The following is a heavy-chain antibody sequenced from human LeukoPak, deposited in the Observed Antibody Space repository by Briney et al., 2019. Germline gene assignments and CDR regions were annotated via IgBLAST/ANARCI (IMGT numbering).Heavy chain of an antibody. V-gene: IGHV1-8*01. D-gene: IGHD3-10*01. CDR2: MNPNSGNT. Sequence: GASVKVSCKASGYTFTSYDINWVRQATGQGLEWMGWMNPNSGNTGYAQKFQGRVTMTRNTSISTAYMELSSLRSEDTAVYYCARGGITMVRGVIFRWFDPWGQGTLVTVSS. J-gene: IGHJ5*02. CDR1: GYTFTSYD. CDR3: ARGGITMVRGVIFRWFDP.